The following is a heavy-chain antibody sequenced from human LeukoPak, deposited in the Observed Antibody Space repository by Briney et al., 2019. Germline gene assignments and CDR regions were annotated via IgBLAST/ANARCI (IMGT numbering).Heavy chain of an antibody. CDR1: GFTFSSYG. D-gene: IGHD3-22*01. V-gene: IGHV3-30*02. Sequence: GGSLRLSCAASGFTFSSYGMHWVRQAPGKGLEWVAFIRYDGSNKYYADSVKGRFTISRDNSKNTLYLQMNSLRAEDTAVYYCAREGYYDSSGYFWRSASISAFDIWGQGTMVTVSS. CDR2: IRYDGSNK. CDR3: AREGYYDSSGYFWRSASISAFDI. J-gene: IGHJ3*02.